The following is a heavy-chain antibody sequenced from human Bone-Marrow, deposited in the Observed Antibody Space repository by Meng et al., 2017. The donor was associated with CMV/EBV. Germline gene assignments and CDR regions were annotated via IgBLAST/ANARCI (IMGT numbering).Heavy chain of an antibody. CDR3: ARDTVAGPYNWFDP. CDR1: GGSISSSSYY. Sequence: SETLSLTCTVSGGSISSSSYYWGWIRQPPGKGLEWIGSIYYSGSTYYNPSLKSRVTISVDTSKNQFSLKLSSVTAADTAVYYCARDTVAGPYNWFDPWGQGTLVTVSS. D-gene: IGHD6-19*01. J-gene: IGHJ5*02. CDR2: IYYSGST. V-gene: IGHV4-39*02.